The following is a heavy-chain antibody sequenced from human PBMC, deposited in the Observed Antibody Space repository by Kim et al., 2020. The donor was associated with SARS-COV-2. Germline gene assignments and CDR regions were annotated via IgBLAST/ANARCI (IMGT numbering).Heavy chain of an antibody. D-gene: IGHD3-22*01. CDR1: GFTFSSYA. Sequence: GGSLRLSCAASGFTFSSYAMHWVRQAPGKGLEWVAVISYDGSNKYYADSVKGRFTISRDNSKNTLYLQINSLRAEDTAVYYCARAIYDSSGSYYFDYW. CDR2: ISYDGSNK. J-gene: IGHJ4*01. V-gene: IGHV3-30*04. CDR3: ARAIYDSSGSYYFDY.